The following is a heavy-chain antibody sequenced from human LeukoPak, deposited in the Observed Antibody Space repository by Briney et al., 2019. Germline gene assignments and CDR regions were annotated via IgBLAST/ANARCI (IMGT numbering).Heavy chain of an antibody. D-gene: IGHD3-22*01. CDR3: ARDYDTSGYYDY. J-gene: IGHJ4*02. Sequence: GGSLRLSCAASGFTFSSYNMNWVRQAPGKGLEWVSSISSSSSYIYYTDSVKGRFTISRDNAKNSLYLQVDSLRAEDTAIYYCARDYDTSGYYDYWGQGTLVTVSS. CDR1: GFTFSSYN. V-gene: IGHV3-21*01. CDR2: ISSSSSYI.